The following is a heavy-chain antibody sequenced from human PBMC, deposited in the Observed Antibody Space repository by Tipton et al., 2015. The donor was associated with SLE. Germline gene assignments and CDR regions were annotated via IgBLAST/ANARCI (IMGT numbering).Heavy chain of an antibody. CDR2: IYYSGST. D-gene: IGHD6-13*01. Sequence: TLSLTCTISGGSIKSSYWSWIRQPPGKGLEWIGYIYYSGSTYYNPSLKSRLTISVDTSKNQFSLKLSSVTAADTAVYYCARRGGPHRGRQLVPFYYYMDVWGKGTTVTVSS. V-gene: IGHV4-59*08. CDR1: GGSIKSSY. J-gene: IGHJ6*03. CDR3: ARRGGPHRGRQLVPFYYYMDV.